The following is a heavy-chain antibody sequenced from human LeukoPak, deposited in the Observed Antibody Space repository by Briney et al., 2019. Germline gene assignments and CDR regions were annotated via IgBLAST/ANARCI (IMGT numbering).Heavy chain of an antibody. J-gene: IGHJ3*02. CDR1: GGSISSYY. CDR2: IYYSGST. V-gene: IGHV4-59*01. D-gene: IGHD6-13*01. Sequence: SETLSLTCTVSGGSISSYYWSWIRQPPGKGLEWIGYIYYSGSTNYNPSLKSRVTISVDTSKNQFSLKLSSVTAADTAVYYCARGRMVAAAQADALDIWGQGTMVTVSS. CDR3: ARGRMVAAAQADALDI.